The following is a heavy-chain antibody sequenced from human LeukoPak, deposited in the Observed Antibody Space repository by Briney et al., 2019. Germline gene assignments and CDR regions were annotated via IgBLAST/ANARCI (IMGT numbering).Heavy chain of an antibody. CDR3: ARDISGGSHVFDI. CDR1: GGSISGYY. D-gene: IGHD3-3*02. CDR2: IYYSGSS. Sequence: SGTLSLTCTVSGGSISGYYWNWIRQPPGKGLEWIGSIYYSGSSNYNPSLESRVAISVDTSKNQFSLQLNSVTAADTAVYYCARDISGGSHVFDIWGQGTMVTVSS. V-gene: IGHV4-59*08. J-gene: IGHJ3*02.